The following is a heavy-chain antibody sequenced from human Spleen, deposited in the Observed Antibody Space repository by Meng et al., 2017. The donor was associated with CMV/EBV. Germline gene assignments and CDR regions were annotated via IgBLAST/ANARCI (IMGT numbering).Heavy chain of an antibody. CDR1: GGSISSYY. Sequence: SETLSLTCTVSGGSISSYYWSWIRQPPGKGLEWIGYIYYSGSTNYNPSLKSRVTISVDTSKNQFSLKLSPVTAADTAVYYCARDRTGGDYGMDVWGQGTTVTVS. CDR3: ARDRTGGDYGMDV. D-gene: IGHD3-10*01. CDR2: IYYSGST. J-gene: IGHJ6*02. V-gene: IGHV4-59*01.